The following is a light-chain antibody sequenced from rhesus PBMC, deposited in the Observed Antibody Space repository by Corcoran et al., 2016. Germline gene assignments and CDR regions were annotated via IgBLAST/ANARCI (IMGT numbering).Light chain of an antibody. CDR3: LQGYSTPYS. Sequence: DIQMTQSPSSLSASVGDRVTITCRASQGIRDYLSWYQKKPGKAPKRLIHAASRLESGVPTRFSGSGDGTEFTLTISSLQPEDFAAYYWLQGYSTPYSFGQGTKVEIK. V-gene: IGKV1-36*02. J-gene: IGKJ2*01. CDR2: AAS. CDR1: QGIRDY.